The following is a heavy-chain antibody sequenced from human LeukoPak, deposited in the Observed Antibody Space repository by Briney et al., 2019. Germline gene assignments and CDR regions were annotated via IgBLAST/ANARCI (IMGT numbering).Heavy chain of an antibody. CDR3: ARDYPASSGYLFDY. V-gene: IGHV1-2*02. CDR1: GYTLTELS. CDR2: INPNSGGT. D-gene: IGHD3-22*01. Sequence: ASVKVSCKVSGYTLTELSMHWVRQAPGQGLEWMGWINPNSGGTNYAQKFQGRVTMTRDTSISTAYMELSRLRSDDTAVYYCARDYPASSGYLFDYWGQGTLVTVSS. J-gene: IGHJ4*02.